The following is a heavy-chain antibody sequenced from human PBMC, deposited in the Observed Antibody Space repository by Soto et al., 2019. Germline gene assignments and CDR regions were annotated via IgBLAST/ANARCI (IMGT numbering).Heavy chain of an antibody. Sequence: QVQLVQSGAEVKKPGASVKVSCKVSGYTLTELSMHWVRQAPGKGLEWMGGFDPEDGETIYAQKFQGRVTMTEDTSTDTAYMELSSLRSEDTAVYYCATPRHRGYCSGGSCYSFDYWGQGTLVTVSS. V-gene: IGHV1-24*01. D-gene: IGHD2-15*01. CDR1: GYTLTELS. CDR2: FDPEDGET. CDR3: ATPRHRGYCSGGSCYSFDY. J-gene: IGHJ4*02.